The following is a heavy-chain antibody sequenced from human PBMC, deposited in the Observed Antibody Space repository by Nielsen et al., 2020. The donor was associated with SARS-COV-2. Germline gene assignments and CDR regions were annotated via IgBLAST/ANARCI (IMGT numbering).Heavy chain of an antibody. J-gene: IGHJ4*02. D-gene: IGHD5-12*01. V-gene: IGHV3-30*02. CDR3: AKGTSGYDQPFDY. CDR2: IWYDGSNK. CDR1: GFTFSSYG. Sequence: GGSLRLSCAASGFTFSSYGMHWVRQAPGKGLEWVAVIWYDGSNKYYADSVKGRFTISRDNSKNTLYLQMNSLRAEDTAVYYCAKGTSGYDQPFDYWGQGTLVTVSS.